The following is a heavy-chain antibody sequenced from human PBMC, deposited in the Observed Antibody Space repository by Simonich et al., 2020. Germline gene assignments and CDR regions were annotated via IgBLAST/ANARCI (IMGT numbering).Heavy chain of an antibody. V-gene: IGHV1-2*02. CDR2: INPNSGGT. D-gene: IGHD2-2*01. CDR3: ARDPVVPAAIRNAFDI. J-gene: IGHJ3*02. Sequence: QVQLVQSGAEVKKPGASVKVSCKASGYTFTGYYMHWVRPAPGQGLEWMGRINPNSGGTNYDQKFQGRVTMTRDTSISTAYMELSRLRSDDTAVYYCARDPVVPAAIRNAFDIWGQGTMVTVSS. CDR1: GYTFTGYY.